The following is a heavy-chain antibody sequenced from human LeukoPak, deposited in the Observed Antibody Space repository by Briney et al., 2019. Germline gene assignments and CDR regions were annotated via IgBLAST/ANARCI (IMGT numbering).Heavy chain of an antibody. CDR3: ARGFLEWELTRPLFDF. Sequence: ASVKVSCKASGYTFASYGISWVRQAPGKGLEWMGGISAYNGNTNYAQKLQGRVSMTTDTSTSTAYMELRSLRSDDTAVYYCARGFLEWELTRPLFDFWGQGTLVTVSS. D-gene: IGHD1-26*01. J-gene: IGHJ4*02. CDR2: ISAYNGNT. CDR1: GYTFASYG. V-gene: IGHV1-18*01.